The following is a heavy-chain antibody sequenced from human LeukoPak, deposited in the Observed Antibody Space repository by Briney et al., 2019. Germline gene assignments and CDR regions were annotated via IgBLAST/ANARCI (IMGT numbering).Heavy chain of an antibody. Sequence: GESLKLSCAASEFTFSNYAMTWVRQAPGKGLEWVSTITASGGNAYYADSVKGRFTISRDNSKNTIYVHMNSLRAEDTAVYYCAKGRSGSPEDYWGQGTLVTVSS. CDR2: ITASGGNA. CDR1: EFTFSNYA. V-gene: IGHV3-23*01. J-gene: IGHJ4*02. CDR3: AKGRSGSPEDY. D-gene: IGHD1-26*01.